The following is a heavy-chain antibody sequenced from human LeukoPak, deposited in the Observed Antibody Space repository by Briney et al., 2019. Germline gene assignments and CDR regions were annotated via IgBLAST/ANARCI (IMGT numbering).Heavy chain of an antibody. CDR2: IKSKTDGGTT. Sequence: GGSLRLSCATSAFIFNNAWMSWVRRAPGKGLEWVGRIKSKTDGGTTDYAAPVKGRFTISRDDSKNTLYLQMNSLKTEDTAVYYCTTGQTPPSVVPAAEGFDPWGQGTLVTVSS. J-gene: IGHJ5*02. D-gene: IGHD2-2*01. V-gene: IGHV3-15*01. CDR1: AFIFNNAW. CDR3: TTGQTPPSVVPAAEGFDP.